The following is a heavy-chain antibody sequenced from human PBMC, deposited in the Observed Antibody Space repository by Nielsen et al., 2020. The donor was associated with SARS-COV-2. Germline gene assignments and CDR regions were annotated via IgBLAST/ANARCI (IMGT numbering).Heavy chain of an antibody. V-gene: IGHV3-48*01. CDR1: GFTFSTYS. Sequence: GGSLRLSCVASGFTFSTYSMNWVRQAPGKGLEWVSYISSSFSTMYYADSVKGRFTISRDNSKNTLYLQMNSLRAEDTAVYYCATPRYYTAMAPFDYWGQGTLVTVSS. J-gene: IGHJ4*02. D-gene: IGHD5-18*01. CDR3: ATPRYYTAMAPFDY. CDR2: ISSSFSTM.